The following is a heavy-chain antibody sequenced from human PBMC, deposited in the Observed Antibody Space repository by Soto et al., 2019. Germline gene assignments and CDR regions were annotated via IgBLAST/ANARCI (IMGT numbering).Heavy chain of an antibody. CDR2: INHSGST. D-gene: IGHD3-10*01. J-gene: IGHJ6*02. CDR3: ARGVRGVPSGKTYYYYYGMDV. V-gene: IGHV4-34*01. CDR1: GGSFSGYY. Sequence: SETLSLTCAVYGGSFSGYYWSWIRQPPGKGLEWIGEINHSGSTNYNPSLKSRVTISVDTSKNQFSLKLSSVTAADTAVYYCARGVRGVPSGKTYYYYYGMDVWGQGTTVTVSS.